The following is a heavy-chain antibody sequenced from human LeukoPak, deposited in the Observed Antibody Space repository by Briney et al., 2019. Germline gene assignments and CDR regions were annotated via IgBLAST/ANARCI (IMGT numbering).Heavy chain of an antibody. D-gene: IGHD2-2*01. CDR1: GGTFSSYA. CDR3: ARASCSSTSCPYGY. J-gene: IGHJ4*02. Sequence: ASVKVSCMASGGTFSSYAISWVRRAPGQGLEWMGRIIPILGIANYAQKFQGRVTITADKSTSTAYMELSSLRSEDTAVYYCARASCSSTSCPYGYWGQGTLVTVSS. V-gene: IGHV1-69*04. CDR2: IIPILGIA.